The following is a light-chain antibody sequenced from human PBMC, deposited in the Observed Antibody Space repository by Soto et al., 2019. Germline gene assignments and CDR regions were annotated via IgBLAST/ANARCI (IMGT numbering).Light chain of an antibody. CDR1: QSVSSSY. CDR3: QQYGSSLLT. V-gene: IGKV3-20*01. Sequence: EIVLTQSPGTLSLSPGERATLSCRASQSVSSSYLAWYQQKPGQAPRLLIYGASSRATGIPDRFSGSGSGTDFTLTISRLEPEDFEVYYCQQYGSSLLTFGQGTKVEIK. CDR2: GAS. J-gene: IGKJ1*01.